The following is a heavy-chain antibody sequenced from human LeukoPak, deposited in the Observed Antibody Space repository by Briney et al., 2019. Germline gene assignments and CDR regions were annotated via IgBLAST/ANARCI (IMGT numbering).Heavy chain of an antibody. D-gene: IGHD6-25*01. V-gene: IGHV3-7*01. CDR3: ARSRLSSDNWFDP. Sequence: GTSLRLSCAASGFTFSSYWMSWVRQAPGKGLEWVANIKQDGSEKYYVDSVKGRFTISRDNAKNSLYLQMNSLRAEDTAVYYCARSRLSSDNWFDPWGQGTLVTVSS. J-gene: IGHJ5*02. CDR1: GFTFSSYW. CDR2: IKQDGSEK.